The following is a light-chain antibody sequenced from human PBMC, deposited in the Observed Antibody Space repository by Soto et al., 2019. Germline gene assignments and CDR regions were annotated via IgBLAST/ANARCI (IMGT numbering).Light chain of an antibody. CDR3: QQYGSSPLT. Sequence: EIVLTQSPGALSLSPGESATLSCRASQIVNSYFFTWYQQRPRQPPRLLIYKTFARATGVPDRFSASGSGTDFTPSISKLEPEDFAVYFYQQYGSSPLTFGGGTRVEIK. V-gene: IGKV3-20*01. CDR1: QIVNSYF. J-gene: IGKJ4*01. CDR2: KTF.